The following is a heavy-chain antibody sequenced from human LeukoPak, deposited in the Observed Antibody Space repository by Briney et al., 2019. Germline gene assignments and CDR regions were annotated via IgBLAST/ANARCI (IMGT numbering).Heavy chain of an antibody. D-gene: IGHD1-1*01. Sequence: PSETLSLTCTVSGYSISSGYYWGWIRQPPGKGLEWIGSIYHSGRTFYNPSLKSRVTISVDTSKNQFSLKLTSVTAADTAVYYCARGAELERREVDMDVWGKGTTVTISS. CDR1: GYSISSGYY. J-gene: IGHJ6*03. V-gene: IGHV4-38-2*02. CDR3: ARGAELERREVDMDV. CDR2: IYHSGRT.